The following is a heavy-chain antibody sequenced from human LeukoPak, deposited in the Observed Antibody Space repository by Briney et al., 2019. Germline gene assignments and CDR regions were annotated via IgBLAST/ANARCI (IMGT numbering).Heavy chain of an antibody. CDR1: GFTLSSYW. D-gene: IGHD3-3*01. Sequence: GGSLRLSCAASGFTLSSYWMNWVRQAPGKGLEWVANIKEDGSQKNYVDSVKGRFTISRDNAKNSLYLQMNSLRAEDTAVYYCAREGSYDFWSGYLYYFDYWGQGTLVTVSS. CDR2: IKEDGSQK. CDR3: AREGSYDFWSGYLYYFDY. J-gene: IGHJ4*02. V-gene: IGHV3-7*01.